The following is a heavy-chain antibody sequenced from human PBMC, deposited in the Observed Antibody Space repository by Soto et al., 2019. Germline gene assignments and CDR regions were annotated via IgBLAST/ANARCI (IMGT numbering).Heavy chain of an antibody. Sequence: SQTLSLTCAISGDSVSSNSAALNWIRQSPSRGLEWLGRTYYRSKWYNDYAVSVKSRITINPDTSKNQFSLQLNSVTPEGTAVYYCARGESISVAWFDYWGQGTLVTVSS. CDR3: ARGESISVAWFDY. D-gene: IGHD6-19*01. V-gene: IGHV6-1*01. CDR1: GDSVSSNSAA. J-gene: IGHJ4*02. CDR2: TYYRSKWYN.